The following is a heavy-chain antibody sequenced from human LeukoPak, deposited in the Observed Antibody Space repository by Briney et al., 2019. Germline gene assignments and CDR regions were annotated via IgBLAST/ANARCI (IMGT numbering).Heavy chain of an antibody. CDR1: GGSISSYY. D-gene: IGHD5-12*01. CDR3: ARGSGGYSGYDYVDY. J-gene: IGHJ4*02. CDR2: IYYSGST. V-gene: IGHV4-59*12. Sequence: SETLSLTCTVSGGSISSYYWSWIRQPPGKGLEWIGYIYYSGSTNYNPSLKSRVTISVDTSKNQFSLKLSSVTAADTAVYYCARGSGGYSGYDYVDYWGQGTLVTVSS.